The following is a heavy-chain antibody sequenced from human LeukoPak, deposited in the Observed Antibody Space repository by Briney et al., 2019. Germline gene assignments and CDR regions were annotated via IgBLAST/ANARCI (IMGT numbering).Heavy chain of an antibody. V-gene: IGHV3-30*19. D-gene: IGHD6-19*01. J-gene: IGHJ4*02. CDR3: ARVQYSSGWYFDY. Sequence: GRSLRLSCAASGFTFSSYGMHWVRQAPGKGLEWVAVISYDGSNKYYADSVKGRFTISRDNSKNTLYLQMNSLRAEDTAVYYCARVQYSSGWYFDYWGQGTLVTVSS. CDR1: GFTFSSYG. CDR2: ISYDGSNK.